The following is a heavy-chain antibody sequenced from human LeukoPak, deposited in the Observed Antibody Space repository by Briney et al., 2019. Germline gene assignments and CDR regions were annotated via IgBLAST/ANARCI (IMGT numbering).Heavy chain of an antibody. V-gene: IGHV3-74*01. CDR1: GFTLRSYW. Sequence: GGSLRLSCAASGFTLRSYWMHWVRQAPGKGLVWVSRSNGDGSTTTYADSVRGRFTISRDNANNSLSLQMNSMRAEDTAVYYCARSFSGINAFDYWGQGALVTVSS. J-gene: IGHJ4*02. D-gene: IGHD3-10*01. CDR2: SNGDGSTT. CDR3: ARSFSGINAFDY.